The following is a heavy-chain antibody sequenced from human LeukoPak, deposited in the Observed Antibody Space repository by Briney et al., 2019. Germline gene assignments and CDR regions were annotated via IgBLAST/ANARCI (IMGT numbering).Heavy chain of an antibody. V-gene: IGHV3-30-3*01. CDR3: ARHHYDFWSGYYAFDI. CDR2: ISYDGSNK. Sequence: PGGSLRLSCAASRFTFSSYAMHWVRQAPGKGLEWVAVISYDGSNKYYADSVKGRFTISRDNSKNTLYLQMNSLRAEDTAVYYCARHHYDFWSGYYAFDIWGQGTMVTVSS. J-gene: IGHJ3*02. D-gene: IGHD3-3*01. CDR1: RFTFSSYA.